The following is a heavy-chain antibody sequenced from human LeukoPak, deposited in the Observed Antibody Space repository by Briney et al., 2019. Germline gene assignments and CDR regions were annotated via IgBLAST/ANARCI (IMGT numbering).Heavy chain of an antibody. Sequence: PGGSLRLSCAASGFTFSSYAMSWVRQAPGKGLEWVSAISGSGGSTYYADSVRGRFTISRDNSKNTLYLQMNSLRAEDTAVYYCAKDGNDYGGNSAFGGYYYYYYMDVWGKGTTVTVSS. J-gene: IGHJ6*03. CDR2: ISGSGGST. V-gene: IGHV3-23*01. CDR3: AKDGNDYGGNSAFGGYYYYYYMDV. D-gene: IGHD4-23*01. CDR1: GFTFSSYA.